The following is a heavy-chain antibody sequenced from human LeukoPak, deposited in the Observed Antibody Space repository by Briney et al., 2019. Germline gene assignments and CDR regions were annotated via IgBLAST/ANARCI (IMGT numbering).Heavy chain of an antibody. V-gene: IGHV3-53*01. CDR1: GFTVSSCY. D-gene: IGHD3-22*01. J-gene: IGHJ4*02. CDR3: ARAAYDSNGYTANHDY. CDR2: LYSDGST. Sequence: GGSLRLFCAASGFTVSSCYMSWVRQAPGKGLEWVSVLYSDGSTYYADSVKGRFTISRDNSRNTLFLQMNNLRAEDTAFYYCARAAYDSNGYTANHDYWGQGTLVTVSS.